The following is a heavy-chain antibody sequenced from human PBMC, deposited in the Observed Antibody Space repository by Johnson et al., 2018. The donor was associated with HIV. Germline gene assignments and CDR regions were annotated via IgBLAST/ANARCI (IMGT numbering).Heavy chain of an antibody. Sequence: QLVESGGGVVQPGRSLRLSCAPSGFTFSSYAMHWVRQAPGKGLEWVAVISYDGNIKYYADSVKGRFTISRDNSKNTLYLQMNSLRAEDTAVYYCARSQTMIVDGADAFDIWGQGTMVTVSS. D-gene: IGHD3-22*01. CDR3: ARSQTMIVDGADAFDI. CDR2: ISYDGNIK. V-gene: IGHV3-30-3*01. CDR1: GFTFSSYA. J-gene: IGHJ3*02.